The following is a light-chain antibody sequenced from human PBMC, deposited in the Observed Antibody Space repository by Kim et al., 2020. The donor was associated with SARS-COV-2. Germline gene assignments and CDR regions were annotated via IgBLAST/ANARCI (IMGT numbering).Light chain of an antibody. J-gene: IGKJ1*01. CDR3: EQYNSSSWT. V-gene: IGKV1-5*03. CDR2: KAS. CDR1: QSISSW. Sequence: DIQMTQSPSTVSASVGDRVTITCRASQSISSWLAWYQQKPGKAPKLLIYKASSLESGVPSRFSGSGSGTEFTLTISSLQPDDFATYYCEQYNSSSWTFGQGTQVDIK.